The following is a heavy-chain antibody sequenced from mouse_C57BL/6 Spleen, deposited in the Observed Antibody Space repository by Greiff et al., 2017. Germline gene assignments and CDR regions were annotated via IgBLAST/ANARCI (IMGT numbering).Heavy chain of an antibody. CDR1: GFTFSDYG. CDR2: ISSGSSTI. CDR3: ATSYYRSSHWYFDV. V-gene: IGHV5-17*01. Sequence: EVNVVESGGGLVKPGGSLKLSCAASGFTFSDYGMHWVRQAPEKGLEWVAYISSGSSTIYYADTVKGRFTISRDNAKNTLFLQMTSLRSEDTAMYYCATSYYRSSHWYFDVWGTGTTVTVSS. D-gene: IGHD1-1*01. J-gene: IGHJ1*03.